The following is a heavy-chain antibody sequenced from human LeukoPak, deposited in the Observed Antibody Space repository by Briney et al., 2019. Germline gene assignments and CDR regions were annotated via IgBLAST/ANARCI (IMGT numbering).Heavy chain of an antibody. D-gene: IGHD5-12*01. CDR1: GGSISSSSYY. Sequence: PSETLSLTCTVSGGSISSSSYYWGWIRQPPGKGLEWIGNIYYSGSTYYNPSLKSRVTISVDTSKNQFSLKLSSVTAADTAVYYCARAYERFYYYYMDVWGKGTTVTISS. V-gene: IGHV4-39*01. CDR2: IYYSGST. J-gene: IGHJ6*03. CDR3: ARAYERFYYYYMDV.